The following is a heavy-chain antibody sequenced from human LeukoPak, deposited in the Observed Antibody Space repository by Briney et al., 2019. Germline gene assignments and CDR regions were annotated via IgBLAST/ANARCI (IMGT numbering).Heavy chain of an antibody. CDR2: ISGSGGST. V-gene: IGHV3-23*01. J-gene: IGHJ4*02. CDR3: AKFSLVTGGSYYYFDY. CDR1: GFTFSSYA. Sequence: GGSLRLSCAASGFTFSSYAMSWVRQAPGKGLEWVSAISGSGGSTYYADSVKGRFTISRDNSKNTLYLQMNSLRAEDTAVYYCAKFSLVTGGSYYYFDYWGQGTPVTVSS. D-gene: IGHD1-26*01.